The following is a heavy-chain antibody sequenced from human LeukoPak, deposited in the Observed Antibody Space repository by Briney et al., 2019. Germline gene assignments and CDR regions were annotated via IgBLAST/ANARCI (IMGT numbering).Heavy chain of an antibody. CDR1: GASISKTNW. CDR2: IYHSGKT. Sequence: SETLSLTCAVSGASISKTNWWSWVRQPPGKGLEWIGEIYHSGKTNYNPSLKSRVTISVDKSKNQISLKLSSVTAADTAVYYCARQEIGLRSFDPWGQGTLVTVSS. CDR3: ARQEIGLRSFDP. D-gene: IGHD3/OR15-3a*01. V-gene: IGHV4-4*02. J-gene: IGHJ5*02.